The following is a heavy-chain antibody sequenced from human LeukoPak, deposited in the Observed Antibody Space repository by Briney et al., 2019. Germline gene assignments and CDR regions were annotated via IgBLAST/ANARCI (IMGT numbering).Heavy chain of an antibody. CDR1: GFTFSSYD. CDR3: ARGAFIDYRGAFDI. V-gene: IGHV3-13*01. Sequence: GGSLRLSCAASGFTFSSYDMHWVRQATGKGLEWVSAIGTAGDTYYPGSVKGRFTISRENAKNSLYLQMNSLRSDDTAVYYCARGAFIDYRGAFDIWGQGTMVTVSS. D-gene: IGHD3-10*01. J-gene: IGHJ3*02. CDR2: IGTAGDT.